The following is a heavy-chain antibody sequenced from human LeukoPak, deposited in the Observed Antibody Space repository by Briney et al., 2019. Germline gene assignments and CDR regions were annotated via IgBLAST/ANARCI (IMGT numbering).Heavy chain of an antibody. CDR1: GDSISSSSYY. V-gene: IGHV4-39*01. J-gene: IGHJ4*02. Sequence: SETLSLTCTVSGDSISSSSYYWSWIRQPPGMGLEWSGSIYYSGRTYSNPSLLSRLSISVDTSKNQFILNLTSVTAADTALYYCARLMVGATSVDSWGQGTLVTVSS. CDR2: IYYSGRT. D-gene: IGHD1-26*01. CDR3: ARLMVGATSVDS.